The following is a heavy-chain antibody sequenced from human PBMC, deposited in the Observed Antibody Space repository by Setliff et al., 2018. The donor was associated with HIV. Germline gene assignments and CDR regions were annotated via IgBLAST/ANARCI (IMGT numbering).Heavy chain of an antibody. CDR2: ISYTGKS. V-gene: IGHV4-39*07. D-gene: IGHD3-10*01. Sequence: SETLSLTCTVSGGAISSSYYYWGWLRQPPGKGLQWLGSISYTGKSYYNPSLRIRVSISIDTSKNQCSLKLTSVTAADTAVYYCVRDNSYYYGSGGHHFYGVDVWGQGATVTVSS. CDR1: GGAISSSYYY. J-gene: IGHJ6*02. CDR3: VRDNSYYYGSGGHHFYGVDV.